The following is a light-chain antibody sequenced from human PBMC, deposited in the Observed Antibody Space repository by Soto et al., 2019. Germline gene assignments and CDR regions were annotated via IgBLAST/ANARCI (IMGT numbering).Light chain of an antibody. V-gene: IGKV1-39*01. Sequence: DIKMTQSPSSLSATVWDRVTITCRASQIISSYLNWYQQKPGKAPKLLIYAASSLQSGVPSRFSGSGSGTDFTLTISSLQPEDFATYYCQQSYSTPRTFGQGTKVDIK. CDR1: QIISSY. CDR2: AAS. CDR3: QQSYSTPRT. J-gene: IGKJ1*01.